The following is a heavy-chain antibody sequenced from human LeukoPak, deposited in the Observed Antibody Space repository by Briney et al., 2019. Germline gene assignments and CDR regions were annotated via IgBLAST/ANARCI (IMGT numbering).Heavy chain of an antibody. CDR3: AREGSGVAGHFDY. Sequence: PGGSLTLSCLASGFXFSRYRMNWVRRAPGKGREWVSSIRSSSSYIYYADSVKSRFTISRDNAKNSLYLQMNSLRAADTAVYYCAREGSGVAGHFDYWGQGTLVTVSS. CDR1: GFXFSRYR. CDR2: IRSSSSYI. J-gene: IGHJ4*02. D-gene: IGHD6-19*01. V-gene: IGHV3-21*01.